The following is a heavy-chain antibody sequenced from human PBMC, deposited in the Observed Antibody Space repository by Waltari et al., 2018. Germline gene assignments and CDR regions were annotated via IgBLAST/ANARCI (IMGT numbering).Heavy chain of an antibody. V-gene: IGHV3-11*01. CDR1: SDYY. CDR3: ARGRGVVRGVIITQGPFDY. D-gene: IGHD3-10*01. CDR2: ISSSGSTI. Sequence: SDYYMSWIRQAPGKGLEWVSYISSSGSTIYYADSVKGRFTISRDNAKNSLYLQMNSLRAEDTAVYYCARGRGVVRGVIITQGPFDYWGQGTLVTVSS. J-gene: IGHJ4*02.